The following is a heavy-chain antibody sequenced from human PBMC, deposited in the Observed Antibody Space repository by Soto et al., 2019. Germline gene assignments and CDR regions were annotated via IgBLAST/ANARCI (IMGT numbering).Heavy chain of an antibody. D-gene: IGHD3-10*01. CDR3: AKWSAFGDA. CDR1: GFTLSSNS. V-gene: IGHV3-23*01. CDR2: ISNDGSTT. J-gene: IGHJ5*02. Sequence: PGGSLRLSCAASGFTLSSNSMAWVRQAPGKRLQWVSGISNDGSTTFYIDSVRGRFTISRDTSTNTLYLQMDSLRVEDTAVYFCAKWSAFGDAWCQGTLVTVSS.